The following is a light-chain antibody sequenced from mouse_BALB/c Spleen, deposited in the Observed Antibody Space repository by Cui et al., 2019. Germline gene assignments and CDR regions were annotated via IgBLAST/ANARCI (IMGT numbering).Light chain of an antibody. J-gene: IGKJ2*01. CDR3: QQRSSYPPT. CDR1: SSVSY. CDR2: STS. Sequence: FVLTQSPEIMSASPGEKVTITCSASSSVSYMHWFQQKPGTSPKLWIYSTSNLASGVPARFSGSGSGTSYSLTISRMEAEDAATYYCQQRSSYPPTFGGGTKLEIK. V-gene: IGKV4-57*01.